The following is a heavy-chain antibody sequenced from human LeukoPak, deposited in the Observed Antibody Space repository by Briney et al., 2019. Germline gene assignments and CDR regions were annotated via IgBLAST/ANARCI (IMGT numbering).Heavy chain of an antibody. D-gene: IGHD3-22*01. CDR1: GGSISSYY. V-gene: IGHV4-59*01. J-gene: IGHJ4*02. CDR2: IYYSGST. Sequence: SETLSLTCTVSGGSISSYYWSWIRQPPGKGLEWIGYIYYSGSTNYNPSLKSRVTMSVDTSKNQFSLKLSSVTVADTAVYYCASYSYYYDSSGYFDYWGQGTLVTVSS. CDR3: ASYSYYYDSSGYFDY.